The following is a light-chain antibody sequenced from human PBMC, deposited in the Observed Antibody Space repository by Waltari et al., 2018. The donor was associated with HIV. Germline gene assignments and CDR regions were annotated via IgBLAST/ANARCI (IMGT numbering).Light chain of an antibody. CDR3: QQYSVDFYT. V-gene: IGKV1-5*03. J-gene: IGKJ3*01. CDR2: RAS. Sequence: DIRMTQSPSTLSASVGDRVTITCRASQNISGWLAWYQQRPGKARLLIHRASNLEFGVSPRFSGGGSGTEFSLTIAGLQPDDFATYYCQQYSVDFYTFGQGTKV. CDR1: QNISGW.